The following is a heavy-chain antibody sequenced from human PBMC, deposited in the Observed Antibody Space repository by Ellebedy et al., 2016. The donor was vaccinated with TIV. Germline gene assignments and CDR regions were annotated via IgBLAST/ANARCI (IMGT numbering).Heavy chain of an antibody. CDR3: ARWGGYSGTFQGPFDF. D-gene: IGHD1-26*01. J-gene: IGHJ4*02. CDR2: IIPILDIT. CDR1: GGTFSNYA. V-gene: IGHV1-69*04. Sequence: AASVKVSCKASGGTFSNYAISWVRQAPGQGLEWMGRIIPILDITNYAQRFQGRVTITPDTSPTTAYMELASLTSDDTAVYYCARWGGYSGTFQGPFDFWGQGTLVTVAS.